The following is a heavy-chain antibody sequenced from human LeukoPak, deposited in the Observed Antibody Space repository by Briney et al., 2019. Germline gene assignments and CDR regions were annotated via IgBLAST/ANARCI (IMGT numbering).Heavy chain of an antibody. Sequence: PGGSLRLSCAASGFTVSSNYMSWVRQAPGKGLEWVSVIYSGGSTYYAASVKGRFSISRDNSKNTLYLQMNSLRAEDTAVYYCASGLLWFNPGAFDIWGQGTMVTVSS. V-gene: IGHV3-53*01. D-gene: IGHD3-10*01. CDR2: IYSGGST. CDR3: ASGLLWFNPGAFDI. J-gene: IGHJ3*02. CDR1: GFTVSSNY.